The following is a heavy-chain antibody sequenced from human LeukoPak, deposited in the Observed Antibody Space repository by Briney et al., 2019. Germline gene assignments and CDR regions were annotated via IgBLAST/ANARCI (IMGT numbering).Heavy chain of an antibody. J-gene: IGHJ5*02. CDR2: IYYSGSA. D-gene: IGHD5-18*01. CDR1: GRSISSYY. CDR3: ARGYVDTGRRFDP. Sequence: PSQTLSLTCTLSGRSISSYYWSWLRQPPRKGLKWMVCIYYSGSAHYNPSLKRRATISVDTSNNQSSLKLSSATCSHTAVYYCARGYVDTGRRFDPWGQGTLVTVSS. V-gene: IGHV4-59*01.